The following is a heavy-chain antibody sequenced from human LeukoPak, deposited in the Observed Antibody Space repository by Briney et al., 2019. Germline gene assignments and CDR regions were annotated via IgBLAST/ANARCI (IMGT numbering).Heavy chain of an antibody. CDR3: ARDRGDILTGYYRLDY. J-gene: IGHJ4*02. V-gene: IGHV1-18*01. CDR1: GYTFTSYG. CDR2: ISAYNGNT. Sequence: ASVKASCKASGYTFTSYGISWVRQAPGQGLEWMGWISAYNGNTNYAQKLQGRVTMTTDTSTSTAYMELRSLRSDDTAVYYCARDRGDILTGYYRLDYWGQGTLVTVSS. D-gene: IGHD3-9*01.